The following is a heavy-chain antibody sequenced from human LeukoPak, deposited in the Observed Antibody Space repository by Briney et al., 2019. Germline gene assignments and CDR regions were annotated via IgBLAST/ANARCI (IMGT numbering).Heavy chain of an antibody. CDR1: GGSIGTSY. CDR2: IDYTGTT. J-gene: IGHJ4*02. Sequence: PSETLSLTYIVSGGSIGTSYWSWIRQPPGKGLEWIGYIDYTGTTKYNPSLKSRATLSVDMLKNQFSLKLTSVSAADTAVYYCARQNDFMVVPVDWGQGTLVTVSS. D-gene: IGHD3-3*01. CDR3: ARQNDFMVVPVD. V-gene: IGHV4-59*08.